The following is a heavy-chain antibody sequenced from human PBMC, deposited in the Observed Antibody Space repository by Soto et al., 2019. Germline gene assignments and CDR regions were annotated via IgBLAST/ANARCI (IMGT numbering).Heavy chain of an antibody. CDR2: IGSRGDST. Sequence: GGSLRLSCAASGFAFSSFAMSWVRQAPGKGLEWVSAIGSRGDSTYYADSVKGRFTISRDNSKNTLYLQMNSLRAEDTAVYYCAKDLIYGYNSGRPFDSWGQGTLVTVSS. CDR3: AKDLIYGYNSGRPFDS. D-gene: IGHD6-19*01. J-gene: IGHJ4*02. CDR1: GFAFSSFA. V-gene: IGHV3-23*01.